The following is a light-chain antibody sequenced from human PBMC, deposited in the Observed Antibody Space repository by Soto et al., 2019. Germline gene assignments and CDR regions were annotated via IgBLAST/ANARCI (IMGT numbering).Light chain of an antibody. CDR2: AAS. V-gene: IGKV1-8*01. J-gene: IGKJ1*01. CDR3: KQYYTYPRT. Sequence: AIRMTQSPSSLSASTGDRVTITCRASQGISSYLAWYQQKPGKAPKLLIYAASTLQSGVPSRFSGSGSGTDFTLTISCLQSEDFATYYCKQYYTYPRTFGQGPKVDIK. CDR1: QGISSY.